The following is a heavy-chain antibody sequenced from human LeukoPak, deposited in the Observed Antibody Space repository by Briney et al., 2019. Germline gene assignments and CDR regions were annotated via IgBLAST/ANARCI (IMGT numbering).Heavy chain of an antibody. J-gene: IGHJ4*02. CDR3: VRDRGSYRPIDY. CDR1: GFTFSNYW. CDR2: ISSSGTYI. D-gene: IGHD1-26*01. V-gene: IGHV3-21*01. Sequence: GGSLRLSCEGSGFTFSNYWMGWVRQAPGKGLEWVSSISSSGTYIYYRDSVKGRFTISRDNAENSLYLEMNSLRVEDTAIYYCVRDRGSYRPIDYWGQGTLVTVSS.